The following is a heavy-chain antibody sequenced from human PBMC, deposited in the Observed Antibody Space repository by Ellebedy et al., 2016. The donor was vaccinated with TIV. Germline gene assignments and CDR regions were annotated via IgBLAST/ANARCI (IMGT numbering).Heavy chain of an antibody. CDR3: ARLGSIAVAPPDY. Sequence: GGSLRLXXKGSGYSFTSYWISWVRQMPGKGLEWMGRIDPSDSYTNYSPSFQGHVTISADKSISTAYLQWSSLKASDTAMYYCARLGSIAVAPPDYWGQGTLVTVSS. J-gene: IGHJ4*02. CDR2: IDPSDSYT. D-gene: IGHD6-19*01. CDR1: GYSFTSYW. V-gene: IGHV5-10-1*01.